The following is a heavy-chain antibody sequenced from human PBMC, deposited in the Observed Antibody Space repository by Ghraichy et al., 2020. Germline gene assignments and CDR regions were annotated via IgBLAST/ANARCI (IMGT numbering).Heavy chain of an antibody. D-gene: IGHD4-17*01. Sequence: GGSLRLSCVVSGFNFRTHTMSWVRQAPGKGLEWVSCVSSSGSITYHAASVKGRFTISRDNSENTLYLEMNSLRAEDTALYYCAREMGDYLFSAFDRWGQGILVTVSS. J-gene: IGHJ3*02. V-gene: IGHV3-23*01. CDR3: AREMGDYLFSAFDR. CDR2: VSSSGSIT. CDR1: GFNFRTHT.